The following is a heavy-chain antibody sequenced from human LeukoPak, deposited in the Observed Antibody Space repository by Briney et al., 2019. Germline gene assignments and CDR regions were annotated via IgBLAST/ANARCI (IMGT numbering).Heavy chain of an antibody. CDR1: GFTFSSYA. CDR3: AKTIVVVILPNDAFDI. J-gene: IGHJ3*02. Sequence: QPGGSLRLSCAASGFTFSSYAMSWVRQAPGKGLEWVSAISGSGGSTYYADSVKGRFTISRDNSENTLYLQMNSLRAEDTAVYYCAKTIVVVILPNDAFDIWGQGTMVTVSS. V-gene: IGHV3-23*01. CDR2: ISGSGGST. D-gene: IGHD3-22*01.